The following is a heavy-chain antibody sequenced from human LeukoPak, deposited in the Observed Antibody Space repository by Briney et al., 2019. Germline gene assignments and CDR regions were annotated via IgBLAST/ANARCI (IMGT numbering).Heavy chain of an antibody. CDR2: ISYDGSNK. CDR3: ATDLGGGSWYGYYFDY. Sequence: GRSLRLSCAASGFTFSSYGMHGVRQAPGKGLEGGAVISYDGSNKYYADSVKGRFTISRDNSKNTLYLQMNSLRAEDTAVYYCATDLGGGSWYGYYFDYWGQGTLVTVSS. D-gene: IGHD2-15*01. CDR1: GFTFSSYG. J-gene: IGHJ4*02. V-gene: IGHV3-30*03.